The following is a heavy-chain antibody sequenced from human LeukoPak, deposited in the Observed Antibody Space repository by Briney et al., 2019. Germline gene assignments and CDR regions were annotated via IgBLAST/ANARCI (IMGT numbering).Heavy chain of an antibody. V-gene: IGHV3-33*01. CDR3: ARSRSPGGYDTVGVAY. CDR2: IWYDGSNK. Sequence: GGSLRLSCAASGFTFSSYGMHWVRQAPGKGLEWVAVIWYDGSNKYYADSVKGRFTISRDNSKNTLHLEMNSLRAEDTAVYYCARSRSPGGYDTVGVAYWGQGTLVTVSS. D-gene: IGHD5-12*01. CDR1: GFTFSSYG. J-gene: IGHJ4*02.